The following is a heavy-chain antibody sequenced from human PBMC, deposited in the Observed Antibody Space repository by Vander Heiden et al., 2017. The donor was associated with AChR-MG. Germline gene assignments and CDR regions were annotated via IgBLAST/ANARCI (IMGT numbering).Heavy chain of an antibody. CDR3: AKAAATVSTLATRFFPFDF. D-gene: IGHD6-6*01. CDR2: ISSSGGNT. Sequence: EVQLLESGGGLVQPGRSLRLSCAASGFPFRTYATGWVRQAPGKGLEWVSSISSSGGNTYYADSVKGRFTISRDNSRNTLYLQMNSLRAEDTAVYYCAKAAATVSTLATRFFPFDFWGQGTLVTVSS. J-gene: IGHJ4*02. V-gene: IGHV3-23*01. CDR1: GFPFRTYA.